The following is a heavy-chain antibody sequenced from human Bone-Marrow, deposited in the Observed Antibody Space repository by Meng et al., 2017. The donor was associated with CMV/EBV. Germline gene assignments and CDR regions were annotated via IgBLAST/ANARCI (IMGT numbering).Heavy chain of an antibody. CDR3: ARGTNVDTVEGRYYYPYDMDV. V-gene: IGHV1-18*01. D-gene: IGHD5-12*01. J-gene: IGHJ6*02. CDR1: GYTFTSYG. CDR2: ISAYNGNT. Sequence: ASVKVSCKASGYTFTSYGISWVRQAPGQGLEWMGWISAYNGNTNYAQKLQGRVTMTTDTSTSTAYMELRSQRSDDTAVYYCARGTNVDTVEGRYYYPYDMDVWGQGTTVTVSS.